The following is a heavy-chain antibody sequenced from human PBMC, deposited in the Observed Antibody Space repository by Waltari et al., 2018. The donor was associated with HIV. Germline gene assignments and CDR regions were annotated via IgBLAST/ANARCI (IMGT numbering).Heavy chain of an antibody. CDR2: ISPDSGAT. CDR3: ARIYGANFRYFDL. CDR1: GYTFTDLY. V-gene: IGHV1-2*06. D-gene: IGHD4-17*01. J-gene: IGHJ2*01. Sequence: QVQLVQSGAEVKKPGASVKVSCKASGYTFTDLYIHWVRQAPGQGLEWMGRISPDSGATIFAENFRGRVTLTRDTSISTAYMELNSLASDDTAVYYCARIYGANFRYFDLWGRGTQVTVSS.